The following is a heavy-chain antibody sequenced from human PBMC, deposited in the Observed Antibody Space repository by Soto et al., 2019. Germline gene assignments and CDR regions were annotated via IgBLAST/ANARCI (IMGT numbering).Heavy chain of an antibody. CDR3: AKEKDYDFNWGSDRFTSHY. J-gene: IGHJ4*02. V-gene: IGHV3-23*01. CDR1: GFTFRTYA. Sequence: PGGSLRLSCTASGFTFRTYAMTWCRQAPGKGLEWVSAISGSAGTFYATSVKGRFTISRDNSRSTVYLQMHSLRAEDSAIYYCAKEKDYDFNWGSDRFTSHYWGRGT. D-gene: IGHD3-16*02. CDR2: ISGSAGT.